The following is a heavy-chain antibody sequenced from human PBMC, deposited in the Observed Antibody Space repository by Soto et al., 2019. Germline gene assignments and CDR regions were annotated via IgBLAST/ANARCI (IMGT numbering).Heavy chain of an antibody. J-gene: IGHJ6*02. V-gene: IGHV4-30-4*01. Sequence: QVQLQESGPGLVKPSQTLSLTCTVSGGSISSGDYSWSWIRQPPGKGLEWIGYIYYSGSTYYNPSLKSRVTISVDTSKNQFSLKLSSVTAADTAVYYCARDRTGTSGLYGMDVWGQGTTVTVSS. CDR1: GGSISSGDYS. CDR2: IYYSGST. D-gene: IGHD1-7*01. CDR3: ARDRTGTSGLYGMDV.